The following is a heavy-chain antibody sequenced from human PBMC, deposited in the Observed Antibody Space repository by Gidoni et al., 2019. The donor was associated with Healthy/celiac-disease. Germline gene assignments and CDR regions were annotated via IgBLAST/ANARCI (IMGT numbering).Heavy chain of an antibody. J-gene: IGHJ6*02. Sequence: EVQLVESGGGLVQPGRSLRLSCAASGFTFVDYAMHWVRQAPGKGLGWVSGISWNSGSIGYADSVKGRFTISRDNAKNSLYLQMNSLRAEDTALYYCAKDFQEYSSSWNYYYGMDVWGQGTTVTVSS. CDR2: ISWNSGSI. V-gene: IGHV3-9*01. CDR3: AKDFQEYSSSWNYYYGMDV. CDR1: GFTFVDYA. D-gene: IGHD6-13*01.